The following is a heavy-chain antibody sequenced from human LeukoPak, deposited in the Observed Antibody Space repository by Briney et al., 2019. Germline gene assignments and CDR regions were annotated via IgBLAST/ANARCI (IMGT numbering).Heavy chain of an antibody. V-gene: IGHV3-74*01. J-gene: IGHJ6*03. D-gene: IGHD1-26*01. CDR2: ISTDASST. CDR3: ARYSGTYQYFYYYMDV. CDR1: GFTFSSYW. Sequence: GGSLRLSCAGSGFTFSSYWMHWVRQAPGKELVWVSRISTDASSTTYADSVKGRFTISRDNSKSTLYLQMNSLRAEDTAVYYCARYSGTYQYFYYYMDVWGKGTTVTVSS.